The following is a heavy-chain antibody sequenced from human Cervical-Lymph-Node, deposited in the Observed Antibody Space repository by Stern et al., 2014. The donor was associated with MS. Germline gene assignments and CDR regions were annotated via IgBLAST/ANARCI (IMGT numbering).Heavy chain of an antibody. V-gene: IGHV1-3*01. CDR2: INAGNGNT. CDR1: GYTFTSYA. J-gene: IGHJ5*02. D-gene: IGHD2-2*01. CDR3: ARGAVCSSTSCYEGDMYWFDP. Sequence: QVQLVQSGAEVKKPGASVKVSCKASGYTFTSYAMHWVRQAPGQRLEWMGWINAGNGNTKYSQKFQGRVTITRDTSASTAYMELSSLRSEDTAVYYCARGAVCSSTSCYEGDMYWFDPWGQGTLVTVSS.